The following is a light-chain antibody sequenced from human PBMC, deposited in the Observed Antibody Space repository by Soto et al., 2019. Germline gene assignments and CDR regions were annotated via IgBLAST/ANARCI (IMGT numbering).Light chain of an antibody. J-gene: IGKJ2*02. V-gene: IGKV3-11*01. Sequence: EIVVTQSPGTLYLSPGERATLSCRDSQSVNRDLAWYQQKPGQAPRLLIFDASNRATGTPAKFSGSGSGTDFTLTISSLEPVDFAVYYCQQRRNSCTFGQGTKLEIK. CDR2: DAS. CDR3: QQRRNSCT. CDR1: QSVNRD.